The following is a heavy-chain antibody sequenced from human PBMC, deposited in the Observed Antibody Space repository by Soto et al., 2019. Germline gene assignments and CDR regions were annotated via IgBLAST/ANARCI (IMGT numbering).Heavy chain of an antibody. CDR3: AKDHRVSGTFDY. CDR2: ISYDGSNK. V-gene: IGHV3-30*18. Sequence: QVQLVESGGGVVQPGRSLRLSCAASGFTFSSYGMHWVRQAPGKGLEWVAVISYDGSNKYYADSVKGRFIISRDNSKNTLYLQMNSLRAEDTAVYYCAKDHRVSGTFDYWGQGTLVTVSS. J-gene: IGHJ4*02. D-gene: IGHD1-1*01. CDR1: GFTFSSYG.